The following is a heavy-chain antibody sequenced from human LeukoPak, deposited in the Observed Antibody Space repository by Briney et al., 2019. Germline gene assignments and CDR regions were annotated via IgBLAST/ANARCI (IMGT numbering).Heavy chain of an antibody. V-gene: IGHV3-64*01. J-gene: IGHJ4*02. CDR3: ASGSYNSGWSPFDF. CDR1: GFTFSSYV. D-gene: IGHD6-19*01. Sequence: TGGSLRLSCAASGFTFSSYVMHWVRPAPGKGLEYVSAISGNGGSTYHANSVKGRFTISRDNSKNTLYLQMGSLRTEDMAVYYCASGSYNSGWSPFDFWGQGTLVTVSS. CDR2: ISGNGGST.